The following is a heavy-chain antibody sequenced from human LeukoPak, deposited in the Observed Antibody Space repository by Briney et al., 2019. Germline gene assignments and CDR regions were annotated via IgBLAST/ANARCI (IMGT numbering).Heavy chain of an antibody. D-gene: IGHD3-16*01. CDR3: ARDGGIIRFGGQDV. J-gene: IGHJ6*02. CDR2: IKQDGHEK. Sequence: GGSLRLSCTGSGFTFATFWMNWVRQAPGKGLEWVANIKQDGHEKNYVDSVRGRFTISRDNAANSLYLQMNSLRVEDTAVYYCARDGGIIRFGGQDVWGQGTTVIVS. V-gene: IGHV3-7*01. CDR1: GFTFATFW.